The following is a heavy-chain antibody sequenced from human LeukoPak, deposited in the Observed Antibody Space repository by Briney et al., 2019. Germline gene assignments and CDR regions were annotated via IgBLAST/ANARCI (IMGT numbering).Heavy chain of an antibody. CDR2: IGGSGDTT. Sequence: PGGSLRLPCAASGFTFSGYAMAWVRQAPGKGLEWVSVIGGSGDTTRYADSVKGRFTISRDKSKTTLFLQMNSLRVEDTAVYYCASKFGESYYYYYGLDVWGQGTTVTVSS. J-gene: IGHJ6*02. CDR1: GFTFSGYA. CDR3: ASKFGESYYYYYGLDV. D-gene: IGHD3-10*01. V-gene: IGHV3-23*01.